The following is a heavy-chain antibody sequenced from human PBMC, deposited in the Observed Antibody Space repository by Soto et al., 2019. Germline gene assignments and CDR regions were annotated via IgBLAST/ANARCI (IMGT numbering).Heavy chain of an antibody. D-gene: IGHD2-2*01. Sequence: EVQLVESGGGLVKPGGSLRLSCVASGFTFSKYSMNWVRQAPDKGLEWVSAISSGSSYIYYADSVKGRFIISRDNGENSLYLQMNSLRTEDTAIYYCARQPCSSPSCYPNYFDPWGQGTLVTVSS. CDR3: ARQPCSSPSCYPNYFDP. CDR2: ISSGSSYI. J-gene: IGHJ5*02. CDR1: GFTFSKYS. V-gene: IGHV3-21*01.